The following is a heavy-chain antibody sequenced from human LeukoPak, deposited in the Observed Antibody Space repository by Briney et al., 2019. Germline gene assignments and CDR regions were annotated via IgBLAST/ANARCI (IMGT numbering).Heavy chain of an antibody. V-gene: IGHV4-61*01. D-gene: IGHD3-3*01. CDR2: IYYSGSN. Sequence: SETLSLTCTVSGGSVSSGSYYWSWIRQSPRRGLEWIGYIYYSGSNSYNPSLKSRVTILLDTSKNQFSLRLNSVTAADTAIYYCARDRGGDFWSSYYDYWGQGTLVTVSS. J-gene: IGHJ4*02. CDR3: ARDRGGDFWSSYYDY. CDR1: GGSVSSGSYY.